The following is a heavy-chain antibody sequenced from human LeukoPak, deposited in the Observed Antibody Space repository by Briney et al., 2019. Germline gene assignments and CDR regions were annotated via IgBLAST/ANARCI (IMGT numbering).Heavy chain of an antibody. Sequence: SETLSLTCTVSGGSISSYYWSWIRQPPGKGLEWIGYIYTSGSTNYNPSLKSRVTISVDTSKNQFSLKLSFVTAADTAVYYCASPGARGGDAFDIWGQGTMVTVSS. J-gene: IGHJ3*02. D-gene: IGHD3-16*01. V-gene: IGHV4-4*09. CDR2: IYTSGST. CDR3: ASPGARGGDAFDI. CDR1: GGSISSYY.